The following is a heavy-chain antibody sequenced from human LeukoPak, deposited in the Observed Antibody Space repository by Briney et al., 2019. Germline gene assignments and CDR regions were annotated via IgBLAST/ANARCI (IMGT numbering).Heavy chain of an antibody. J-gene: IGHJ4*02. Sequence: SETLSLTCTVSGGSISNYYWSWIRQPPGKGLEWMGYIYYTGSTNYNPSLKSRVTISVDTSKNQFSLRLSSVTAADTAVYYCANSKXGXXXFDYWGQGTXVTVSS. CDR1: GGSISNYY. D-gene: IGHD4-23*01. CDR3: ANSKXGXXXFDY. CDR2: IYYTGST. V-gene: IGHV4-59*01.